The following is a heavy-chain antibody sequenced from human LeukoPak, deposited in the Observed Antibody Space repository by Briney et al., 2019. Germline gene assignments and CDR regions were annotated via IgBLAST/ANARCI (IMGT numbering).Heavy chain of an antibody. J-gene: IGHJ4*02. CDR1: GFTFSSYE. Sequence: GGSLRLSCAASGFTFSSYEMNWVRQAPGKGLEWVSSISSSTSYIYYADSVKGRFTISRDNAKNSLCLQMNSLRAEDTAVYYCASGGYYYDSSGYKGYDYWGQGTLVTVSS. D-gene: IGHD3-22*01. CDR3: ASGGYYYDSSGYKGYDY. V-gene: IGHV3-21*01. CDR2: ISSSTSYI.